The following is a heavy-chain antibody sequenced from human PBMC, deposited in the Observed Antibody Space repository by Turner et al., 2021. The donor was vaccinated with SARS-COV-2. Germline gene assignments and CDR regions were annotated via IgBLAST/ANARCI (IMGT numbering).Heavy chain of an antibody. J-gene: IGHJ4*02. CDR1: GFTFSSYV. Sequence: VQLVVSGGGWIQPGGFLRLSCSASGFTFSSYVMHWVRQARGKGLEYVSGISSKGRSTYYPDYVKGRFTSYRDNSKNKVYLQMSSLRAEDAAVYYCVKGNYWGQGTLVTVSS. V-gene: IGHV3-64D*06. CDR2: ISSKGRST. CDR3: VKGNY.